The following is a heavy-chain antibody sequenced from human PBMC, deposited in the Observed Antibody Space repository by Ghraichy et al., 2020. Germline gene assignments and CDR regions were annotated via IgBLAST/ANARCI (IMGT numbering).Heavy chain of an antibody. CDR3: ARGERYYDFWSGYYRPTYFDY. V-gene: IGHV4-34*01. J-gene: IGHJ4*02. CDR2: INHSGST. CDR1: GGSFSGYY. Sequence: SETLSLTCAVYGGSFSGYYWSWIRQPPGKGLEWIGEINHSGSTNYNPSLKSRVTISVDTSKNQFSLKLSSVTAADTAVYYCARGERYYDFWSGYYRPTYFDYWGQGTLVTVSS. D-gene: IGHD3-3*01.